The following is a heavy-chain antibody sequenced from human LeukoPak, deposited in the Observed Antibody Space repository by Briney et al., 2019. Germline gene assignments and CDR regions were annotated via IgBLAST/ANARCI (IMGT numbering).Heavy chain of an antibody. CDR3: ARGNLVGVPAAMRSDAFDI. CDR1: AYTFTSYD. D-gene: IGHD2-2*01. V-gene: IGHV1-8*01. J-gene: IGHJ3*02. Sequence: ASVTVSCTCSAYTFTSYDINWMRQGTAQGLEWMGWMNPNSGNTGYAQKFQGRVTMSRNTSISTAYMELSSMRSEDTAVYYCARGNLVGVPAAMRSDAFDIWGQGTMVTVSS. CDR2: MNPNSGNT.